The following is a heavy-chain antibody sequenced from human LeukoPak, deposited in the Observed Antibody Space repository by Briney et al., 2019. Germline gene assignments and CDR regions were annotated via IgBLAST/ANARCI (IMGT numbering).Heavy chain of an antibody. CDR2: ISAYNGNT. Sequence: GASVKVSRKASGYTFTSYGISWVRQAPGQGLEWMGWISAYNGNTNYAQKLQGRVTMTTDTSTSTAYMELRSLRSDDTAVYYCARAKYSSGYYYPQDYWGQGTLVTVSS. CDR1: GYTFTSYG. D-gene: IGHD3-22*01. J-gene: IGHJ4*02. V-gene: IGHV1-18*01. CDR3: ARAKYSSGYYYPQDY.